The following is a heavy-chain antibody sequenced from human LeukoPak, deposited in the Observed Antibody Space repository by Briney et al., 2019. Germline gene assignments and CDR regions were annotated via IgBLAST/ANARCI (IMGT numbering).Heavy chain of an antibody. CDR1: GFTFTRSA. CDR3: AASGFGFGELPSYFYYYMDV. D-gene: IGHD3-10*01. J-gene: IGHJ6*03. V-gene: IGHV1-58*02. Sequence: RASVKVSCKASGFTFTRSAMQWVRQARGQRLEWIGWIVVGSGNTKYAQKFRERVTITRDMSTGTAYMELSSLRSEDTAVYYCAASGFGFGELPSYFYYYMDVWGKGTTVTISS. CDR2: IVVGSGNT.